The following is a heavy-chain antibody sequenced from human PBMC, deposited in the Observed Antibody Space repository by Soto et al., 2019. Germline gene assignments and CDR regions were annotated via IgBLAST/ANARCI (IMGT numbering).Heavy chain of an antibody. V-gene: IGHV4-59*08. D-gene: IGHD6-13*01. CDR3: ARTGYSSSWYAFDI. CDR2: IYYSGST. CDR1: GGSISSYY. Sequence: SETLSLTCTVSGGSISSYYWSWIRQPPGKGLEWIGYIYYSGSTNYNPSLKSRVTISVDTSKNQFSLKLSSVTAADTAVYYCARTGYSSSWYAFDILGQGTMVTVSS. J-gene: IGHJ3*02.